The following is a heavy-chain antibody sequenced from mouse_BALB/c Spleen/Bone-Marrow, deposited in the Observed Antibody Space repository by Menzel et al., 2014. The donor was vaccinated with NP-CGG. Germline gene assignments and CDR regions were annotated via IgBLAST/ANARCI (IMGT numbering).Heavy chain of an antibody. CDR2: IWGGGNT. J-gene: IGHJ4*01. V-gene: IGHV2-6-4*01. D-gene: IGHD1-1*01. CDR1: GFSLSRYS. Sequence: ESGPGLVAPSQSLSITCTVSGFSLSRYSIHWVRQPPGEGLEWLGVIWGGGNTDYNSALKSRLGISKDNSKSQVFLKMNSLQTDDTAMYYCARFITTGTMDYWGQGTSVTVSS. CDR3: ARFITTGTMDY.